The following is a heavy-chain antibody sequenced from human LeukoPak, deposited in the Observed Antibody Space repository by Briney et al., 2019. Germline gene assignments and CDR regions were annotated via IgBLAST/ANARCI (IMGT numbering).Heavy chain of an antibody. V-gene: IGHV3-74*01. D-gene: IGHD2-2*01. CDR2: IDADGSKI. J-gene: IGHJ4*02. CDR1: GFTFSSQW. Sequence: GGSLRLSCAASGFTFSSQWMHWVRQSPGKGLVWVSRIDADGSKITYADSVKGRFTISRDNAKNTLYLQMNRLRAEDTAVYYCARGRYCSSTSCYWVDYWGQGTLVTVSS. CDR3: ARGRYCSSTSCYWVDY.